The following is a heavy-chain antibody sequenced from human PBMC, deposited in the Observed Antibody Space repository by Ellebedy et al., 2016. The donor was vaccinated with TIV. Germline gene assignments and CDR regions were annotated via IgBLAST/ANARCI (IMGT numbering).Heavy chain of an antibody. D-gene: IGHD6-19*01. CDR3: ASGDSSGWSVAFDI. J-gene: IGHJ3*02. CDR1: GFTFSNHW. V-gene: IGHV3-74*01. Sequence: GESLKISXAASGFTFSNHWMHWVRQGPGKGLVWISRVNGDGSRTTYADSVKGRFTISRDTAKNTLYLQMNSLRGEDTAVYYCASGDSSGWSVAFDIWGQGTMVTVSS. CDR2: VNGDGSRT.